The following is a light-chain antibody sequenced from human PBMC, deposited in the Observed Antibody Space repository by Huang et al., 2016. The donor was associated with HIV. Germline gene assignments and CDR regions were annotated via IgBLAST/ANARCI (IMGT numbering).Light chain of an antibody. CDR1: QGVSTH. V-gene: IGKV3-20*01. CDR3: QQYGSSPRT. CDR2: EVS. J-gene: IGKJ3*01. Sequence: EIVLTQSPGTLSLSPGERATLSCRASQGVSTHLAWYQQKPGQAPRLLIYEVSNRATGIPDRFSGSGSGTDFTLIINRLEPEDFAVYYCQQYGSSPRTFGPGTKVDIK.